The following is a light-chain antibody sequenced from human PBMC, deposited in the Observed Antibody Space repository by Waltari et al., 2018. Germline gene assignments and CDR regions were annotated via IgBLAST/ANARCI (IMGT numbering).Light chain of an antibody. CDR3: QQYYGDPLS. Sequence: ALRTVMFPSLHSAAPADGDTSSCRPSQAISIYLAWYQQTPGKAPKLLIYASSTLQSGVPSRFSGSGSGTNFTLTIGCLQSEDFATYFCQQYYGDPLSFGGGTKVEIK. V-gene: IGKV1-8*01. CDR2: ASS. CDR1: QAISIY. J-gene: IGKJ4*01.